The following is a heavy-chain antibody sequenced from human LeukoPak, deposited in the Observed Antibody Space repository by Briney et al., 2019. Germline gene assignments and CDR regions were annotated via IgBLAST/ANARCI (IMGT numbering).Heavy chain of an antibody. D-gene: IGHD3-22*01. Sequence: GGSLRLSCAASGFTFSSYAMSWVRQAPGKGLEWVSVIYSGGSTYYADSVKGRFTISRDNSKNTLYLQMNSLRAEDTAVYYCGVLSGYYSFDNWGQGTLVTVSS. J-gene: IGHJ4*02. CDR2: IYSGGST. CDR1: GFTFSSYA. V-gene: IGHV3-23*03. CDR3: GVLSGYYSFDN.